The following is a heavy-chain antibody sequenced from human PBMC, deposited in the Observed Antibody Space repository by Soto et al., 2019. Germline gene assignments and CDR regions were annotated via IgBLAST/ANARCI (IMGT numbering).Heavy chain of an antibody. Sequence: QVTLKESGPVLVQATETLTLTCNVSGFSLTNVQKGVAWIRQPPGKALEWLAHILSDVEQSYKSSLKKRLTISQDTSKRQVVLVMTNVEPVDTATYYCARISGRFGASHFDFWGQGSEVIVSS. J-gene: IGHJ4*02. CDR3: ARISGRFGASHFDF. CDR1: GFSLTNVQKG. V-gene: IGHV2-26*01. D-gene: IGHD3-10*01. CDR2: ILSDVEQ.